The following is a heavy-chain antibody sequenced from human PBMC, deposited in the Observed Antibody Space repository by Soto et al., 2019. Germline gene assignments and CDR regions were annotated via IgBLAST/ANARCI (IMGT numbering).Heavy chain of an antibody. CDR2: IIPIAAIA. V-gene: IGHV1-69*02. D-gene: IGHD3-10*01. CDR3: ARGSTIVRGAPSWFDP. J-gene: IGHJ5*02. CDR1: GGTFSRYT. Sequence: QVQPVQSGAEVKKPGSSVKVSCKASGGTFSRYTINWVRQAPGQGLEWMGRIIPIAAIANYTQKFQGRVTITVDKSSTTAYMELSSLRSDDTAVYYCARGSTIVRGAPSWFDPWGQGTLVTVSS.